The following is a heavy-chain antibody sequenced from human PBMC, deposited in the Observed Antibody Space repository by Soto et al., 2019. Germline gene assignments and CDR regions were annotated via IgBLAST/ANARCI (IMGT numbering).Heavy chain of an antibody. D-gene: IGHD6-19*01. J-gene: IGHJ5*02. V-gene: IGHV1-69*13. Sequence: SVKVSCKASGGTFSSYAISWVRQAPGQGLEWMGGIIPIFGTANYAQKFQGRVTITADESTSTAYMELSSLRSEDTAVYYCAREGQYSSGWFDPWGQGTLVTVSS. CDR3: AREGQYSSGWFDP. CDR1: GGTFSSYA. CDR2: IIPIFGTA.